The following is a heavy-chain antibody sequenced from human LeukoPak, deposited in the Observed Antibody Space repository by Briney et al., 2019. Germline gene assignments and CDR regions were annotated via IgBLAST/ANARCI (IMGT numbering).Heavy chain of an antibody. V-gene: IGHV5-51*03. D-gene: IGHD5-12*01. CDR1: GYSFTSYG. CDR2: IYPGDPDT. J-gene: IGHJ5*02. Sequence: GESLKISGKASGYSFTSYGIGWVRRLPGKGLEGMGIIYPGDPDTRYSPSFQGQVTISADKSISTAYLQCSRLKASDTTMYYCARVDDNWFDPWGEGTLVTVPA. CDR3: ARVDDNWFDP.